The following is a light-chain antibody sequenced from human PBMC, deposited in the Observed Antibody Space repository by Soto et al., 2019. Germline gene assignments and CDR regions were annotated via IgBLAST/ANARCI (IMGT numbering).Light chain of an antibody. Sequence: EFVLTQSPGTLSLSPGERATLSCRASQSVSSNYVAWYQQKPGQTPKVLIYRASSRATGIPDRFSGSGSGPDFTLTISRLEPEDFAVYFCQHYGSSPWTFGQGTKVDI. CDR1: QSVSSNY. J-gene: IGKJ1*01. V-gene: IGKV3-20*01. CDR3: QHYGSSPWT. CDR2: RAS.